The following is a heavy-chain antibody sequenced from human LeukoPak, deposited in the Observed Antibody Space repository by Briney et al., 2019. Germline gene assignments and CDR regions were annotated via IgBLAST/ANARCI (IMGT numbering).Heavy chain of an antibody. CDR2: IYSDNT. J-gene: IGHJ5*02. CDR1: GFTVSSNS. V-gene: IGHV3-53*01. Sequence: GGSLRLSCTVSGFTVSSNSMSWVRQAPGKGLEWVSFIYSDNTHYSDSVKGRFTISRDNAKNSLYLQMNSLRAEDTAVYYCARDSSIGPFDPWGQGTLVTVSS. CDR3: ARDSSIGPFDP. D-gene: IGHD2-15*01.